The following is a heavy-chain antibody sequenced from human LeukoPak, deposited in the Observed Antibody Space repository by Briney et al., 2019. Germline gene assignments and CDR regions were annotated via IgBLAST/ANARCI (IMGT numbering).Heavy chain of an antibody. CDR3: ARGGGNILTGYGAFDI. J-gene: IGHJ3*02. V-gene: IGHV4-30-2*01. D-gene: IGHD3-9*01. Sequence: SETLSLTCAVSGGSISSGGYSWSWIRQPPGKGLEWIGYIYHSGSTYYNPSLKSRVTISVDRPKNQFSLKLSSVTAADTAVYYCARGGGNILTGYGAFDIWGQGPMVTVSS. CDR2: IYHSGST. CDR1: GGSISSGGYS.